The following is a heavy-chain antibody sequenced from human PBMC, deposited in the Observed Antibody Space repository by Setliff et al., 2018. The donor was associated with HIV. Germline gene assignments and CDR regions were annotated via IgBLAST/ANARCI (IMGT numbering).Heavy chain of an antibody. V-gene: IGHV1-18*01. Sequence: VASVKVSCKASGYTFTSYGISWVRQAPGRGLEWMGWISAYNGNTNYAQKLQGRVTMTTDTSTSTAYMDLRSLRSDDTAVYCCARDFVEGIAVTEWFDPWGQGTLVTVSS. CDR2: ISAYNGNT. D-gene: IGHD6-19*01. CDR3: ARDFVEGIAVTEWFDP. CDR1: GYTFTSYG. J-gene: IGHJ5*02.